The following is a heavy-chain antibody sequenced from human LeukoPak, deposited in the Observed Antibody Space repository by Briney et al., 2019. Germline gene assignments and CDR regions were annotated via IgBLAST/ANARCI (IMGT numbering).Heavy chain of an antibody. CDR3: ARDDYSEAPGYYGMDV. CDR2: IKQDGSEK. V-gene: IGHV3-7*01. J-gene: IGHJ6*02. Sequence: GGSLRLSCAASGFTFSTYAMTWVRQAPGKGLEWVANIKQDGSEKYYVDSVKGRFTISRDNAKNSLYLQMNSLRAEDTAVYYCARDDYSEAPGYYGMDVWGQGTTVTVSS. CDR1: GFTFSTYA. D-gene: IGHD4-11*01.